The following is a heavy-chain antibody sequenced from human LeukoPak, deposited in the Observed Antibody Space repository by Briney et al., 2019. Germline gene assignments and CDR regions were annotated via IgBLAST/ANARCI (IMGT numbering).Heavy chain of an antibody. J-gene: IGHJ3*02. Sequence: ASVKVSCKASGYTFSTSTISWVRQATGQGLEWMGWMNPNSGNTGYAQKFQGRVTITADKSTSTAYMELSSLRSEDTAVYYCAKAACSGGSCYFPDAFDIWGQGTMVTVSS. CDR3: AKAACSGGSCYFPDAFDI. D-gene: IGHD2-15*01. CDR2: MNPNSGNT. V-gene: IGHV1-8*01. CDR1: GYTFSTST.